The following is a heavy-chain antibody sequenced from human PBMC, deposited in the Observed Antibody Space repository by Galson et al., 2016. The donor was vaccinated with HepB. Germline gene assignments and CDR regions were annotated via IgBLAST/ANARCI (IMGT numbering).Heavy chain of an antibody. V-gene: IGHV3-23*01. D-gene: IGHD6-19*01. CDR3: VTWLQVHFDR. Sequence: SLRLSCAASGFTFGDYALSWFRQAPGKGLEWVATINNNGDNRHYADSVMGRFTISRDNFQNTVSLQMNSLRDDDTAVYYCVTWLQVHFDRWGRESWSPSPQ. CDR1: GFTFGDYA. J-gene: IGHJ4*02. CDR2: INNNGDNR.